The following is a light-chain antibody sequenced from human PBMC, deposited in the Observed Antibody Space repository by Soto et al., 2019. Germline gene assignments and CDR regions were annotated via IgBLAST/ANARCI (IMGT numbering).Light chain of an antibody. CDR2: EVT. CDR1: SSPVGSYSH. J-gene: IGLJ1*01. V-gene: IGLV2-14*01. Sequence: QSVLTHPASVSGSAGQSTTISCSGTSSPVGSYSHVAWYQQFPGKTPKLIIYEVTYRPSGVSHRFSASKSGNTASLTIYAPQAGDEAVYYCISYTGSSTSYVFGTETQVT. CDR3: ISYTGSSTSYV.